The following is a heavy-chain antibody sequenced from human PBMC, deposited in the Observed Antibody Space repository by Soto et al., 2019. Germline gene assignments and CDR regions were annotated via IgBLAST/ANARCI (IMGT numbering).Heavy chain of an antibody. CDR1: GGSFSGYY. V-gene: IGHV4-34*01. J-gene: IGHJ6*03. CDR3: ARVGYCSSTSCYERSDYYYYMDV. CDR2: INHSGST. Sequence: QVQLQQWGAGLLKPSETLSLTCAVYGGSFSGYYWSWIRQPPGKGLEWIGEINHSGSTNYNPSLKSLVTISVDKSKNQFSLKLSSVTAADTAVYYCARVGYCSSTSCYERSDYYYYMDVWGKGTTVTVSS. D-gene: IGHD2-2*03.